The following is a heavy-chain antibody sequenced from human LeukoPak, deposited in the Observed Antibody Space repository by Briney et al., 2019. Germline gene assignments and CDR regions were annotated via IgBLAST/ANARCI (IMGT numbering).Heavy chain of an antibody. V-gene: IGHV3-53*01. CDR2: IYSGGST. CDR1: GFTVSSNY. CDR3: ARDTSGYCSTSRCYGSWYYDL. D-gene: IGHD2-2*01. Sequence: PGRSLRLSCAASGFTVSSNYMSWVRQAPGKGLEWVSVIYSGGSTYYADSVKGRFTVSRDNSKNTLYLQMNSLGAEDTAVYYCARDTSGYCSTSRCYGSWYYDLWGRGTLVTVSS. J-gene: IGHJ2*01.